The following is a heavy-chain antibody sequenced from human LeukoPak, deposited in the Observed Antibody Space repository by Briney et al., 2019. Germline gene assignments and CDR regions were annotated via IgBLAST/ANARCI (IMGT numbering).Heavy chain of an antibody. V-gene: IGHV3-74*01. CDR1: GFTFSGYW. Sequence: GGSLRLSCAASGFTFSGYWMHWVRQAPGKGLVWVSRINSDGRNTPYADSVKGRFTISIDNAKTTLYLQMNGLSAEATAVYSCARSTYTIGFSDYWGQGTLVTVSS. CDR3: ARSTYTIGFSDY. J-gene: IGHJ4*02. CDR2: INSDGRNT. D-gene: IGHD6-25*01.